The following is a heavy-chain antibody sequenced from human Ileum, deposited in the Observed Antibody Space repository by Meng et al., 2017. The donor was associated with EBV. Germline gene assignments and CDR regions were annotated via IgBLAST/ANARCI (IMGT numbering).Heavy chain of an antibody. CDR2: IDQSGYT. CDR3: ARYGRCNGNSFYCFNP. CDR1: CGSFNDYY. D-gene: IGHD4-23*01. Sequence: QVRLQHWGTGLLKPSETLSPTFAVYCGSFNDYYWTWLRQPPGKGLEWIGEIDQSGYTKFNPSLSSRATISRDTSNNQFSLRLNSVTAADTALYYCARYGRCNGNSFYCFNPWGQGTLVTVSS. V-gene: IGHV4-34*01. J-gene: IGHJ5*02.